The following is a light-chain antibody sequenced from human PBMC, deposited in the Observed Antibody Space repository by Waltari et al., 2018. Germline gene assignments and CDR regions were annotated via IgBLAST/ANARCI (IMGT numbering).Light chain of an antibody. J-gene: IGLJ1*01. CDR1: RRDVGGYTF. Sequence: QSALTPPASVSGSPGQPITISCTGTRRDVGGYTFVSWYQHHPGKAPHLLISDVANRPAGGSNRLSGSKSGNTASLTISGLQAEDEADYYCSSYTSSSTRVFGTGTKVTVL. CDR3: SSYTSSSTRV. CDR2: DVA. V-gene: IGLV2-14*03.